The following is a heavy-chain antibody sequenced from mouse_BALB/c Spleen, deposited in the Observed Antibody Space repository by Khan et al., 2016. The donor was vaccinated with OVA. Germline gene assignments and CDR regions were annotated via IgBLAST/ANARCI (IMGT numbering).Heavy chain of an antibody. CDR1: GYTFTDFI. CDR2: IYPNNGDI. J-gene: IGHJ3*01. CDR3: ARHGYGGFAY. Sequence: VRLQQSGPELVKPGTSVKISCKASGYTFTDFIIDWVKQSLGESLEWIGDIYPNNGDIMYNQKFTGKATLTVDKSSSTAYMELRNLTSEDTAVYYCARHGYGGFAYWGQGTLVTVSA. D-gene: IGHD2-2*01. V-gene: IGHV1-18*01.